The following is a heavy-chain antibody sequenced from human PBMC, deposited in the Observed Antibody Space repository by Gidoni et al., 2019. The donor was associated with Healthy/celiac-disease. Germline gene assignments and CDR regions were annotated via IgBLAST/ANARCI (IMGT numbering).Heavy chain of an antibody. CDR1: GFPFSSFW. Sequence: EVQLVESGGGLVQPGGSLRLSCAASGFPFSSFWMRWVRQAPGKGLEWVANIKQDGSEKYYVDSVKGRFTIARDNAKNSLYLQMNSLRAEDTAVYYCARQSSSWYVPFFDYWGQGTLVTVSS. J-gene: IGHJ4*02. CDR2: IKQDGSEK. D-gene: IGHD6-13*01. V-gene: IGHV3-7*05. CDR3: ARQSSSWYVPFFDY.